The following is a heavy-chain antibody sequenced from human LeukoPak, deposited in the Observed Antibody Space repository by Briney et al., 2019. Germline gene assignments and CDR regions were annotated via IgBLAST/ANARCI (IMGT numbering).Heavy chain of an antibody. J-gene: IGHJ4*02. V-gene: IGHV3-23*01. Sequence: GGSLRLSCAASGFTFSSYAMNWVRQAPGEGREWVSGISGSGGSTYYADSVKGRFTISRDKSKNMLYLQMNSLRAEDTAVYYCAKVSCGGDCYPEYYFDYWGQGTLVTVSS. CDR3: AKVSCGGDCYPEYYFDY. CDR2: ISGSGGST. CDR1: GFTFSSYA. D-gene: IGHD2-21*02.